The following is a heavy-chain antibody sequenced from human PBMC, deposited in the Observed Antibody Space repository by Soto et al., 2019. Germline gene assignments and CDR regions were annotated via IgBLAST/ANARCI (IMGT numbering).Heavy chain of an antibody. CDR1: GFSLSTFGEG. CDR3: AHRPSIAVVPGCIWIPDSHSDY. CDR2: IYWDVDK. V-gene: IGHV2-5*02. Sequence: QITLEESGPTLVKPTQTLTLTCTFSGFSLSTFGEGVAWLRQPPGKALEWLALIYWDVDKRYSPALTRRLTITKDTSKTQVVRTMTNMDAVDTATYYWAHRPSIAVVPGCIWIPDSHSDYWGQGTLVTVSS. D-gene: IGHD2-2*01. J-gene: IGHJ4*02.